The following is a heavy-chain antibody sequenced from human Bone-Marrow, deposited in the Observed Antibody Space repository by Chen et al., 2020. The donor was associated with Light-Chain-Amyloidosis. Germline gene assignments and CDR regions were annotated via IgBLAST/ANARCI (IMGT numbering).Heavy chain of an antibody. CDR2: VDYSGTT. CDR1: GGSISSSY. D-gene: IGHD2-15*01. J-gene: IGHJ6*02. V-gene: IGHV4-59*01. CDR3: ARELVAPSGHIRSYGMDV. Sequence: QVQLQESGPGLVKPSETLSLTCTVPGGSISSSYWSWVRQSPAKGLEYIGDVDYSGTTNYNPSLKSRVTISVDRSKNHFSLRLSSVTAADTAVYYCARELVAPSGHIRSYGMDVWGQGTTVTVSS.